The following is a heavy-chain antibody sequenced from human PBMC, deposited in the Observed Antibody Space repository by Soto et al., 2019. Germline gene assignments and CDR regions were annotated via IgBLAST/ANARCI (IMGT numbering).Heavy chain of an antibody. CDR1: GFSLSTSGVG. V-gene: IGHV2-5*02. CDR2: IYWDDDK. J-gene: IGHJ5*02. D-gene: IGHD4-17*01. Sequence: SGPTLVKPTQTLTLTCTFSGFSLSTSGVGVGWIRQPPGKALEWLALIYWDDDKRYSPSLKSRLTITKDTSKNQVVLTMTNMDPVDTATYYCAHSGNDYGDYETECWFDPWGQGTLVTVSS. CDR3: AHSGNDYGDYETECWFDP.